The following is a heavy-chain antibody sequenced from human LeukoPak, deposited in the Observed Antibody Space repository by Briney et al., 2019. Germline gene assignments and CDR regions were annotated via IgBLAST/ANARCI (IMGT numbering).Heavy chain of an antibody. D-gene: IGHD6-13*01. J-gene: IGHJ4*02. V-gene: IGHV3-66*01. CDR1: GFTVSSNY. Sequence: PGGSLRLSCAASGFTVSSNYMSWVRQAPGKGLEWVSVIYSGGSTYYADSVKGRFTISRDNSKNTLYLQMNSLRAEDTAVYYCARDIRYSSSGIVFGYWGQGTLVTVSS. CDR3: ARDIRYSSSGIVFGY. CDR2: IYSGGST.